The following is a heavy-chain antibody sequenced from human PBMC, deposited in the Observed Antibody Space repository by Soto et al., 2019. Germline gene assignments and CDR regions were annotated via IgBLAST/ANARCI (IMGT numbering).Heavy chain of an antibody. CDR3: ASVSSMTTVTTVDY. CDR2: IIPIFGTA. V-gene: IGHV1-69*12. CDR1: GGTFSSYA. D-gene: IGHD4-17*01. J-gene: IGHJ4*02. Sequence: QVQLVQSGAEVKKPGSSVKVSCKASGGTFSSYAISWVRQAPGQGLEWMGGIIPIFGTANYAQKFQGRVTITADESTSTDYMELSSLRSEDTAVYYCASVSSMTTVTTVDYWGQGTLVTVSS.